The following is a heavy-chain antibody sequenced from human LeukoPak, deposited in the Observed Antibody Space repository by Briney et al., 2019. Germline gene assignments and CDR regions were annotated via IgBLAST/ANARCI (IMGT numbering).Heavy chain of an antibody. Sequence: PGGSLRLSCEVSGFTFSSYVMSLVRQAPWKGPEWVAYIGGSDGITSYADSVKGRFTISRDNSKNTVYLEMNSLRAEDTAVYYCVKGGRGADCIFDYWGQGTLVTVSS. V-gene: IGHV3-23*01. D-gene: IGHD2-21*02. CDR3: VKGGRGADCIFDY. CDR2: IGGSDGIT. J-gene: IGHJ4*02. CDR1: GFTFSSYV.